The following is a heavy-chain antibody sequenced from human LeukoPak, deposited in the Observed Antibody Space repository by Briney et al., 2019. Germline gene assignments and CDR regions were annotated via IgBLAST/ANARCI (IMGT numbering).Heavy chain of an antibody. V-gene: IGHV3-23*01. Sequence: PGGSLRLSCAASGFTLSSSAMSWVRRAPGKGLEWVSVMTEGGATYYADSVRGRFTISRDNSKNMLYLQMNSLRAEDTAVYYCAKLLLDWGQGALVTVSS. CDR2: MTEGGAT. D-gene: IGHD3-22*01. CDR3: AKLLLD. CDR1: GFTLSSSA. J-gene: IGHJ4*02.